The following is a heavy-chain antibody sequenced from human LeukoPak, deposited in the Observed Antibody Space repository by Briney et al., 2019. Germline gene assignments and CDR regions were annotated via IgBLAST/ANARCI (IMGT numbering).Heavy chain of an antibody. V-gene: IGHV1-18*01. D-gene: IGHD1-1*01. Sequence: ASVKVSCKASGYTFTSYGISWVRQAPGQGLEWMGWISAYNGNTNYAQKLQGRVTMTTDTSTSTAYMELRSLRSDDTAVYYCARDRRMYNWNDGRDPLIDYWGQGTLVTVSS. CDR3: ARDRRMYNWNDGRDPLIDY. CDR2: ISAYNGNT. CDR1: GYTFTSYG. J-gene: IGHJ4*02.